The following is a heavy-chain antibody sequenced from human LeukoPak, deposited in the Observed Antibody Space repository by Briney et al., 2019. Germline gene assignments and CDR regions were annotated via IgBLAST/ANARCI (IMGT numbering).Heavy chain of an antibody. Sequence: ASVKVSCKASGGTFSSYAISWVRQAPGQGLEWMGRIIPIFGTANYAQKFQGRVTITTDESTSTAYMELSSLRSEDTAVYYCAREKPMGDFDYWGQGTLVTVSS. CDR2: IIPIFGTA. CDR3: AREKPMGDFDY. D-gene: IGHD1-26*01. J-gene: IGHJ4*02. V-gene: IGHV1-69*05. CDR1: GGTFSSYA.